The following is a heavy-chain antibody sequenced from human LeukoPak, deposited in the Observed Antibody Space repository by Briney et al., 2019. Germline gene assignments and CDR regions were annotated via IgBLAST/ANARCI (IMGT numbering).Heavy chain of an antibody. V-gene: IGHV7-4-1*02. Sequence: AASVKVSCKASGYTFSNNDINWVRQAPGQGLEWMGWINTNTGNPTYAQGFTGRFVFSLDTSVSTAYLQISSLKAEDTAVYYCARVRAAGHYYYMDVWGKGTTVTVSS. J-gene: IGHJ6*03. D-gene: IGHD6-25*01. CDR3: ARVRAAGHYYYMDV. CDR2: INTNTGNP. CDR1: GYTFSNND.